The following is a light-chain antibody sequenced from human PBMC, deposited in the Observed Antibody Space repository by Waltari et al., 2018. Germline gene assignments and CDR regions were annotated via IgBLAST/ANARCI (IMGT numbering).Light chain of an antibody. V-gene: IGLV2-14*03. CDR1: NSDIGGYNS. CDR2: DVS. Sequence: QSALTPPASVSGSLGQSINISCSGTNSDIGGYNSVSWYQQHPGEAPKLLIFDVSTRPSGVSSRFSAFKSGTTASLTISGLQAEDEADYYCCSKTSSTASIVFGGGTTLTVL. J-gene: IGLJ3*02. CDR3: CSKTSSTASIV.